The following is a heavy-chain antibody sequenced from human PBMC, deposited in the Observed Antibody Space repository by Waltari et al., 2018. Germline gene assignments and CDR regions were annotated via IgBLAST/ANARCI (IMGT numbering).Heavy chain of an antibody. V-gene: IGHV3-33*01. Sequence: QVQLVESGGGVVQPGRSLRLSCAASGFTFSSYGMHWVRQAPGKGLEWVAVIWYDGSNKYDADSVKGRFTISRDNSKNTLYLQMNSLRAEDTAVYYCAPIAAAGLDYWGQGTLVTVSS. J-gene: IGHJ4*02. CDR3: APIAAAGLDY. CDR2: IWYDGSNK. CDR1: GFTFSSYG. D-gene: IGHD6-13*01.